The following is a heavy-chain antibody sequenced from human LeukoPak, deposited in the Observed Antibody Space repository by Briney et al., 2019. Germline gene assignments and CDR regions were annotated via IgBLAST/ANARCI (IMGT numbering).Heavy chain of an antibody. CDR3: ARASHDYGDYSHFDY. CDR2: IYYTGST. J-gene: IGHJ4*02. V-gene: IGHV4-59*01. Sequence: SETLSLTCTLSGGSISTYYWSWVRQPPGKGLEWIGYIYYTGSTDYNPSLKSRVTMSVDTSKNQFSLKLSSVTAADTAVYYCARASHDYGDYSHFDYWGQGTLVTVSS. D-gene: IGHD4-17*01. CDR1: GGSISTYY.